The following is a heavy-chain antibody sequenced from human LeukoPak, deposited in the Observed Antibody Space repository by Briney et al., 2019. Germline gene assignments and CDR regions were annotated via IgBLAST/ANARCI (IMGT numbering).Heavy chain of an antibody. Sequence: GGSLRLSCAASGFTFSSYSMNWVRQAPGKGLEWVSSISSSSSYIYHADSVKGRFTISRDNAKNSLYLQMNSLRAEDTAVYYCARDHATYYYDSSGYYDYWGQGTLVTVSS. J-gene: IGHJ4*02. CDR1: GFTFSSYS. V-gene: IGHV3-21*01. D-gene: IGHD3-22*01. CDR3: ARDHATYYYDSSGYYDY. CDR2: ISSSSSYI.